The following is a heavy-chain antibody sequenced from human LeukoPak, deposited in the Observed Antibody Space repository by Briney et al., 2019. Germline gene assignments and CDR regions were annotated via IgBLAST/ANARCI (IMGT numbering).Heavy chain of an antibody. V-gene: IGHV3-74*01. D-gene: IGHD3-3*01. CDR2: IDSHGAAT. Sequence: PGGSLRLSCEATGFTFFNYWMHWLRQAPGKGLMWVSRIDSHGAATDYADSVKGRFTISRDNDKNTVYLQMDSLRTEDTAMYYCARRGELWSGYPFDAWGQGTLVSVSS. CDR1: GFTFFNYW. J-gene: IGHJ4*02. CDR3: ARRGELWSGYPFDA.